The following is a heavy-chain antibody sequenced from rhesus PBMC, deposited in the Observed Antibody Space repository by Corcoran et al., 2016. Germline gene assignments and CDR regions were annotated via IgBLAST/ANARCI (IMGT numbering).Heavy chain of an antibody. CDR3: TRDKGIAAAGTIDY. D-gene: IGHD6-25*01. J-gene: IGHJ4*01. Sequence: EVQLVESGGGLVQPGGSLRLSCAASGFTFSDYYISWVRQAPGKGLEWVSSISSASSYIYYADSVKGRFTISRDNAKNSLSLQMNSLKTEDTAVYYCTRDKGIAAAGTIDYWGQGVLVTVSS. V-gene: IGHV3S16*01. CDR2: ISSASSYI. CDR1: GFTFSDYY.